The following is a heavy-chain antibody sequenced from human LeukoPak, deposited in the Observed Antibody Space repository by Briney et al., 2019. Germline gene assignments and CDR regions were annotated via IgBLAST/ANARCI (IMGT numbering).Heavy chain of an antibody. CDR1: GFTFSKYW. V-gene: IGHV3-74*01. J-gene: IGHJ4*02. CDR2: INTDGTVT. D-gene: IGHD6-19*01. CDR3: ATKQWLAPPPDS. Sequence: GGSLRLSCAASGFTFSKYWMLWVRQAPGKGLESVSRINTDGTVTTYADSVKGRYTVSRDNADNTMFLQMNSARDEDTAVYYCATKQWLAPPPDSWGQGTPVTVSS.